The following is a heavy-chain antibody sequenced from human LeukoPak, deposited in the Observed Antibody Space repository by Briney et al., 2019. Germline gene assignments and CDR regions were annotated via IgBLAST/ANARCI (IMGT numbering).Heavy chain of an antibody. CDR2: ISASGGT. Sequence: GGSLRLSCAASGFTFSSYAMSWVRQAPGKGLEWVSTISASGGTYYADSLKGRFTISRDTSKNTLYLQINSLRAEDTAVYYCAKRGRYYFDQWGQGTLVTVSS. V-gene: IGHV3-23*01. CDR3: AKRGRYYFDQ. J-gene: IGHJ4*02. CDR1: GFTFSSYA.